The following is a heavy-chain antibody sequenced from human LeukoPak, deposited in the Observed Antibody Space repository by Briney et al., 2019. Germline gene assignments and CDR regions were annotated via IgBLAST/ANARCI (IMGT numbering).Heavy chain of an antibody. CDR3: AKDRSSAKDY. CDR1: GFTFSSYG. D-gene: IGHD6-13*01. J-gene: IGHJ4*02. Sequence: GRSLRLSCAASGFTFSSYGMHLVRQAPGKGLEWVAVISYDGSNKYYADSVKGRFTISRDNSKNTLYLQMNSLRAEDAAVYYCAKDRSSAKDYWGQGTLVTVSS. CDR2: ISYDGSNK. V-gene: IGHV3-30*18.